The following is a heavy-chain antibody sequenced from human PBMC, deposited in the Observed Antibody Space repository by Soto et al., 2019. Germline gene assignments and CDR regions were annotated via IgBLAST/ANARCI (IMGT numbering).Heavy chain of an antibody. V-gene: IGHV3-30*18. J-gene: IGHJ6*02. CDR2: ISYDGSNK. CDR1: GFTFSSYG. CDR3: AKEYSYGPEENYYGMDV. Sequence: GGSLRLSCAASGFTFSSYGMHWVRQAPGKGLEWVAVISYDGSNKYYADSVKGRFTISRDNSKNPLYLQMNSLRAEDTAVYYCAKEYSYGPEENYYGMDVWGQGTTVTVSS. D-gene: IGHD5-18*01.